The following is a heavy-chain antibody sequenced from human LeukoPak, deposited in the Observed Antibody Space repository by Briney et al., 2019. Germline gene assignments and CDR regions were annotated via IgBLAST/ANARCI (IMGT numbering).Heavy chain of an antibody. CDR2: ISGMGGST. CDR3: AKDPRPSGWFPGPRLNRGFGFDY. Sequence: PGGSLRLSCAASGFTFSSYAMSWVRQAPGKGLEWVSAISGMGGSTYYADSVKGRFTISRDNSKNTLYLQMNSLRAEDTAVYYCAKDPRPSGWFPGPRLNRGFGFDYWGQGTLVTVSS. D-gene: IGHD6-19*01. V-gene: IGHV3-23*01. J-gene: IGHJ4*02. CDR1: GFTFSSYA.